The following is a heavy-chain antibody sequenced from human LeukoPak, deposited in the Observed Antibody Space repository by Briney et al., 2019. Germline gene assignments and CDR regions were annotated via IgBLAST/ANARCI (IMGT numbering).Heavy chain of an antibody. J-gene: IGHJ4*02. D-gene: IGHD6-19*01. CDR3: ARNLGSGWYYDY. V-gene: IGHV4-61*05. CDR2: MYYSGST. Sequence: SETLSLTCTVSGGSISSSSYYWGWIRQPPGKGLEWIGYMYYSGSTNYNPSLRSRVTISVDTSKNQFSLKLSSVTAADTAVYYCARNLGSGWYYDYWGQGILVTVSS. CDR1: GGSISSSSYY.